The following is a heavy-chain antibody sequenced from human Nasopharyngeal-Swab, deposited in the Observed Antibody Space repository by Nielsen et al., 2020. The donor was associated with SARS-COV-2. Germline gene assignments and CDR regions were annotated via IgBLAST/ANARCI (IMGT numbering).Heavy chain of an antibody. Sequence: GESLKISCAASGFTFSSYSMNWVRQAPGKGLEWVSYISSSSSTMYYADSVKGRFTISRDNAKNSLYLQMNSLRAEDTAVYYCARWSGYYYYYGMDVWGQGTTVTVSS. CDR1: GFTFSSYS. J-gene: IGHJ6*02. V-gene: IGHV3-48*04. D-gene: IGHD3-3*01. CDR2: ISSSSSTM. CDR3: ARWSGYYYYYGMDV.